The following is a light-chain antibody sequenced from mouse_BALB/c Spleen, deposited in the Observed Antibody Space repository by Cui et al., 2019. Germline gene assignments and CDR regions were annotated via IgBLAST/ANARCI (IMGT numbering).Light chain of an antibody. V-gene: IGKV4-59*01. CDR3: QQWSSNPFT. CDR2: DTS. CDR1: SSVSY. Sequence: QIVLTQSPAIMSASPGEKVTMTCSASSSVSYMQWYQQKSGTSPKRWIYDTSKLASGVPARFSGSGSGTSYSLTISSMEAEDAATYYCQQWSSNPFTFGSGTKLEIK. J-gene: IGKJ4*01.